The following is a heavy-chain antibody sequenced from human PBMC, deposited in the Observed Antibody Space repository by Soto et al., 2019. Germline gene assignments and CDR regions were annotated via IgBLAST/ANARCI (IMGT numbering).Heavy chain of an antibody. Sequence: EASVKVSCKTSGYTFTSYGISWVRQAPGQGLEWMGWISAYNGHTNYAQKFQGRVIMTTDTSTTTAYMEMRNLRSDDTGVYYCAKGDGSPTEGFEYGGQGTLVTVSS. CDR3: AKGDGSPTEGFEY. CDR1: GYTFTSYG. V-gene: IGHV1-18*01. J-gene: IGHJ4*02. CDR2: ISAYNGHT. D-gene: IGHD4-4*01.